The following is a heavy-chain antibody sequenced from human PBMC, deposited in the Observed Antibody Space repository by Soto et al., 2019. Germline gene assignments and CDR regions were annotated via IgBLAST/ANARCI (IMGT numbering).Heavy chain of an antibody. CDR3: TTFNPFYYDFWSGPGSAGFDY. CDR2: IKSKTDGGTT. Sequence: EVQLVESGGGLVKPGGSLRLSCAASGFTFSNAWMSWVRQAPGKGLEWVGRIKSKTDGGTTDYAAPVKGRFTISRDDSKNTLYLQMNSLKTEDTAVYYCTTFNPFYYDFWSGPGSAGFDYWGQGTLVTVSS. D-gene: IGHD3-3*01. CDR1: GFTFSNAW. V-gene: IGHV3-15*01. J-gene: IGHJ4*02.